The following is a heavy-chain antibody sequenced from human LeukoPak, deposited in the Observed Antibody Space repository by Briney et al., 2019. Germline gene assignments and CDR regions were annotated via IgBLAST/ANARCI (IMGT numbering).Heavy chain of an antibody. J-gene: IGHJ4*02. V-gene: IGHV1-69*05. CDR3: ARVVYSSGWYVIDY. D-gene: IGHD6-19*01. CDR2: IIPIFGTA. Sequence: ASVKVSCKASGYTFTSSDIDWVRQAPGQGLEWMGGIIPIFGTANYAQKFQGRVTITTDESTSTAYMELSSLRSEDTAVYYCARVVYSSGWYVIDYWGQGTLVTVSS. CDR1: GYTFTSSD.